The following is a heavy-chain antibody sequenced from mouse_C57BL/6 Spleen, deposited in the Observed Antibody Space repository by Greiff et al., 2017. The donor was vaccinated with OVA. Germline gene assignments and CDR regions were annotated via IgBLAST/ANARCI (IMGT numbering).Heavy chain of an antibody. V-gene: IGHV1-64*01. CDR3: ARIYYYGSSYVGSAMDY. Sequence: QVQLQQPGAELVKPGASVKLSCKASGYTFTSYWMHWVKQRPGQGLEWIGMIHPNSGSTNYNEKFKSKATLTVDKSSSTAYMQLSSLTSEDSAVYYCARIYYYGSSYVGSAMDYWGQGTSVTVSS. D-gene: IGHD1-1*01. CDR1: GYTFTSYW. CDR2: IHPNSGST. J-gene: IGHJ4*01.